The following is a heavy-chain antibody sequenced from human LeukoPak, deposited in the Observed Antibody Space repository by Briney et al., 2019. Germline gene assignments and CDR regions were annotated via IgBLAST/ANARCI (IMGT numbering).Heavy chain of an antibody. D-gene: IGHD5-12*01. Sequence: ASVKVSCKASGYTFTGYYIHWVRQAPGQGLEWMGWINPNSGAKSYAQRFQGRVTMTRDTSISTAYMELRRLRSDDTAVYYCARGRATSVPTSRILFGYWGPGTLVTVSS. V-gene: IGHV1-2*02. CDR3: ARGRATSVPTSRILFGY. CDR2: INPNSGAK. CDR1: GYTFTGYY. J-gene: IGHJ4*02.